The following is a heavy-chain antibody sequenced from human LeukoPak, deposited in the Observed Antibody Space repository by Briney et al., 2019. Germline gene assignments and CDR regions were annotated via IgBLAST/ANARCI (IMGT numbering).Heavy chain of an antibody. J-gene: IGHJ3*02. CDR2: IYYSGST. D-gene: IGHD2-21*02. V-gene: IGHV4-31*03. Sequence: SETLSLTCTVSGGSISSGGYYWRWIRQHPGKGLEWIGYIYYSGSTYYNPSLKSRVTISVDTSKNQFSLKLSSVTAADTAVYYCASVNIVVVTPDAFDIWGQGTMVTVSS. CDR1: GGSISSGGYY. CDR3: ASVNIVVVTPDAFDI.